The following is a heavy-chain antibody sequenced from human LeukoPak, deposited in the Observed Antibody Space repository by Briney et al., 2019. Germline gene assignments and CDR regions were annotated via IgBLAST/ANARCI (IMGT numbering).Heavy chain of an antibody. CDR2: IYHSGST. Sequence: PSETLSLTCTVSGYSISSGYYWGWIRQPPGKGLEWIGSIYHSGSTYYNPSLKSRVTISVDTSKNQFSLKLSSVTAADTAVYYCARVESIAVARWGQGTLVTVSS. J-gene: IGHJ4*02. V-gene: IGHV4-38-2*02. CDR3: ARVESIAVAR. D-gene: IGHD6-19*01. CDR1: GYSISSGYY.